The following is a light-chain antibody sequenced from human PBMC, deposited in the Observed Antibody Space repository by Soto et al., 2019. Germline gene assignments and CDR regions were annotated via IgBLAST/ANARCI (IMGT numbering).Light chain of an antibody. CDR2: DAS. J-gene: IGKJ2*01. CDR3: HQYNSYSPYT. Sequence: DIQMTQSPSTLSASVGDRVTITCRASQSISSWLAWYQQKPGKAPKLLIYDASSLESGVPSRFSGSGPGTEITLTISSLQPDDFATYYCHQYNSYSPYTFGQGTKLEIK. V-gene: IGKV1-5*01. CDR1: QSISSW.